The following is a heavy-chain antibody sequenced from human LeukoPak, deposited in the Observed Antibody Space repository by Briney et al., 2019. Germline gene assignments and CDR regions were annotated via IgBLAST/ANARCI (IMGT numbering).Heavy chain of an antibody. CDR1: GFTFSSYG. V-gene: IGHV3-30*02. J-gene: IGHJ3*02. CDR2: IRYDGSNK. D-gene: IGHD2-2*01. CDR3: AKDPRSQLPSAFDI. Sequence: GGSLRLSCAASGFTFSSYGMHWVRQAPDKGLEWVAFIRYDGSNKYYADSVKGRFTISRDNSKNTLYLQMNSLRAEDTAVYYCAKDPRSQLPSAFDIWGQGTMVTVSS.